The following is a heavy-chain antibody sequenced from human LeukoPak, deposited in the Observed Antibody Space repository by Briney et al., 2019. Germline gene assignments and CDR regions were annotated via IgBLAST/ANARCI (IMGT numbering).Heavy chain of an antibody. Sequence: PGGSLRLPCAASGFTFSSSAMSWVRQAPGKGLEWVSAISNNGGYTYYADSVQGRFTISRDNSKNTLYLQMNSLRAEDTAVYYCAKAPPYKKYFDYWGQGTLVTVSS. V-gene: IGHV3-23*01. CDR3: AKAPPYKKYFDY. D-gene: IGHD1-1*01. J-gene: IGHJ4*02. CDR2: ISNNGGYT. CDR1: GFTFSSSA.